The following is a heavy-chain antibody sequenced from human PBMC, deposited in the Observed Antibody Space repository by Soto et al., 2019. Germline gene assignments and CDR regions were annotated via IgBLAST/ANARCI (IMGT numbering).Heavy chain of an antibody. CDR2: IWYDGSNK. CDR3: ARWGSGYANYYYYGMDV. J-gene: IGHJ6*02. V-gene: IGHV3-33*01. CDR1: GFTFSSYG. D-gene: IGHD5-12*01. Sequence: QVQLVESVGGVVQPGRSLRLSCAASGFTFSSYGMHWVRQAPGKGLEWVAVIWYDGSNKYYADSVKGRFTISRDNSKNTLYLQMNSLRAEDTAVYYCARWGSGYANYYYYGMDVWGQGTTVTVSS.